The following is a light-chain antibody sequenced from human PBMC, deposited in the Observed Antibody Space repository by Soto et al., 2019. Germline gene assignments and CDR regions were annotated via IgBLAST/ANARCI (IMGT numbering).Light chain of an antibody. CDR1: NSNIGAGYD. J-gene: IGLJ1*01. V-gene: IGLV1-40*01. Sequence: QSVLTQPPSVSGAPGQRVTISCTGSNSNIGAGYDVHWYQQLPGIAPKLLIYGNNIRPSGVPDRFSGSKSGNTASLTISGLQADDEADYYCCSYAGSYNYVFGTGTKVTVL. CDR2: GNN. CDR3: CSYAGSYNYV.